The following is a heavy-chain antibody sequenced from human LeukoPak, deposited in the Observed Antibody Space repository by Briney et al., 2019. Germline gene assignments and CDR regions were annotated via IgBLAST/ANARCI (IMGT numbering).Heavy chain of an antibody. CDR2: ISAYNGNT. J-gene: IGHJ6*03. D-gene: IGHD2-21*01. CDR1: GYTFTSYG. V-gene: IGHV1-18*01. CDR3: ARGWGPRDEYVVYYYYYYYMDV. Sequence: ASVKVSCKASGYTFTSYGISWVRQAPGQGLEWMGWISAYNGNTNYAQKLQGRVTMTTDTSTSTAYMELRSLRSDDTAVYYCARGWGPRDEYVVYYYYYYYMDVWGKGTTVTVSS.